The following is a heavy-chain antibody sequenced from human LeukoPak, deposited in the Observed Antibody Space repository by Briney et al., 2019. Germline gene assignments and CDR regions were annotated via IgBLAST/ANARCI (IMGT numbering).Heavy chain of an antibody. Sequence: SETLSLTCTVFGGSFSSGGYYWTWIRQHPGKGLEWIGYIYYTGGTYYNPSLKSRVTISMDTSRNQFSLMLSSVTAADTAVYYCAKDRAGFCSGGSCYTTFDPWGQGTLVTVSS. CDR2: IYYTGGT. CDR3: AKDRAGFCSGGSCYTTFDP. D-gene: IGHD2-15*01. CDR1: GGSFSSGGYY. J-gene: IGHJ5*02. V-gene: IGHV4-31*03.